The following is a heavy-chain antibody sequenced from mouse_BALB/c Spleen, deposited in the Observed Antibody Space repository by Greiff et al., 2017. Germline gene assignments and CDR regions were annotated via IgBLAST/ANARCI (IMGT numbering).Heavy chain of an antibody. J-gene: IGHJ2*01. Sequence: QVQLQQSGAELMKPGASVKISCKATGYTFSSYWIEWVKQRPGHGLEWIGEILPGSGSTNYNEKFKGKATFTADTSSNTAYMQLSSLTSEDSAVYYCAREGTVVATGDYWGQGTTLTVSS. CDR2: ILPGSGST. V-gene: IGHV1-9*01. D-gene: IGHD1-1*01. CDR1: GYTFSSYW. CDR3: AREGTVVATGDY.